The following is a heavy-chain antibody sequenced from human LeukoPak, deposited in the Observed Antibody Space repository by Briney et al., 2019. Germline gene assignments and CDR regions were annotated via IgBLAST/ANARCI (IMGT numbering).Heavy chain of an antibody. CDR2: ISYDGSNK. D-gene: IGHD1-26*01. CDR3: ARELLRINWFDP. Sequence: GRSLRLSCAASGFTFSSYAMHWVRQAPGKGLEWVAVISYDGSNKYYADSVKGRFTISRDNSKNTLYLQMNSLRAEDTAVYYCARELLRINWFDPWGQGTLVTVSS. V-gene: IGHV3-30-3*01. CDR1: GFTFSSYA. J-gene: IGHJ5*02.